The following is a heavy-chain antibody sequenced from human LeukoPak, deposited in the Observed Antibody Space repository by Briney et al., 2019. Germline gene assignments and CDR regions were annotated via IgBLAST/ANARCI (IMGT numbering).Heavy chain of an antibody. CDR2: IYYSGST. CDR1: GGSISSCY. J-gene: IGHJ4*02. Sequence: SETLSLTCTVSGGSISSCYWSWIRQPPGKGLEWIGYIYYSGSTNYNPSLKSRVTISVDRSKNQFSLKLSSVTAADTAVYYCARFLYRFGYYFDYWGQGTLVTVSS. V-gene: IGHV4-59*12. D-gene: IGHD3-10*01. CDR3: ARFLYRFGYYFDY.